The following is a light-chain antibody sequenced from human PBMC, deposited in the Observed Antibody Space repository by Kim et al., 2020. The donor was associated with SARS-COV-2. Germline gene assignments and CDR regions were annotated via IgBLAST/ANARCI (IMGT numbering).Light chain of an antibody. J-gene: IGLJ3*02. Sequence: KTVTRPCTRSSCSIPNDYVPSYHQRSGSAPTTWIYEDNQRHPEVPDRFSGSMSASSNSASLTNCGLKTEDEADYYCQSYDSSSPWVFGGGTQLTVL. CDR1: SCSIPNDY. CDR3: QSYDSSSPWV. CDR2: EDN. V-gene: IGLV6-57*03.